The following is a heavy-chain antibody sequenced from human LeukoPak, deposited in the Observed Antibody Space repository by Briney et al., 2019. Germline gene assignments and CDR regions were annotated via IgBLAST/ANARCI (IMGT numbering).Heavy chain of an antibody. CDR2: ISYDGSNK. D-gene: IGHD1-14*01. CDR3: AKGPEGDYLDY. Sequence: GGSLRHSCAASGFTFSSYGMHWVRQAPGKGLEWVAVISYDGSNKYYADSVKGRFTISRDNSKNTLYLQMNSLRAEDTAVYYCAKGPEGDYLDYWGQGTLVTVSS. CDR1: GFTFSSYG. J-gene: IGHJ4*02. V-gene: IGHV3-30*18.